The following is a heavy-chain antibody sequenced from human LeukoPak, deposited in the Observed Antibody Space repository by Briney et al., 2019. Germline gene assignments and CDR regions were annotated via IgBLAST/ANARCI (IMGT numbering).Heavy chain of an antibody. D-gene: IGHD6-6*01. Sequence: GGSLRLSCAASGFTFSSYGMHWVRQAPGKGLEYVSAISSNGGSTYYANSVKGRFTISRDNSKNTLYLQMGSLRAEDMAVYYCARDSGDGSSSHLAENYFDYWGQGTLVTVSS. V-gene: IGHV3-64*01. CDR3: ARDSGDGSSSHLAENYFDY. CDR1: GFTFSSYG. CDR2: ISSNGGST. J-gene: IGHJ4*02.